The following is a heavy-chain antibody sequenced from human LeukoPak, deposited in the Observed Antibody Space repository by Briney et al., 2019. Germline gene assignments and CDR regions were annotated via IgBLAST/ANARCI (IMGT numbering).Heavy chain of an antibody. D-gene: IGHD4-11*01. Sequence: GASVKVSCNASGYTFTSYAMHWVRQAPGQRLEWMGWINAGNGNTKYSQRFQGRVTITRDTSASTAYMERSSLRSEDTAVYYCARDAPGVTTRWFDPWGQGTLVTVSS. J-gene: IGHJ5*02. V-gene: IGHV1-3*01. CDR2: INAGNGNT. CDR1: GYTFTSYA. CDR3: ARDAPGVTTRWFDP.